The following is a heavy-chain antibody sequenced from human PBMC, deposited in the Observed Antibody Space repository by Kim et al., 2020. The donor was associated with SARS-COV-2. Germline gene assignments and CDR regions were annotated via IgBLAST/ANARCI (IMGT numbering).Heavy chain of an antibody. D-gene: IGHD6-13*01. CDR3: ARAPGIAAAGTGGREYYYYGMDV. V-gene: IGHV3-21*01. J-gene: IGHJ6*02. Sequence: GGSLRLSCAASGFTFSSYSMNWVRQAPGKGLEWVSSISSSSSYIYYADSVKGRFTISRDNAKNSLYLQMNSLRAEDTAVYYCARAPGIAAAGTGGREYYYYGMDVWGQGTTVTVSS. CDR2: ISSSSSYI. CDR1: GFTFSSYS.